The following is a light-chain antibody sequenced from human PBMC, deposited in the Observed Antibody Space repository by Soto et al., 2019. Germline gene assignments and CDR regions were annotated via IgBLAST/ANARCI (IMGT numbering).Light chain of an antibody. J-gene: IGKJ1*01. CDR1: QSISSW. V-gene: IGKV1-5*03. CDR3: QQYNSRT. CDR2: KAS. Sequence: DIQMTQSPSTLSASVGDRVTITCRASQSISSWLAWYQQKPGKAPKLLIYKASSLESGVPSRFSGSGSGTEFTLTISSLQPDDFATYYCQQYNSRTFGHGTKVDIK.